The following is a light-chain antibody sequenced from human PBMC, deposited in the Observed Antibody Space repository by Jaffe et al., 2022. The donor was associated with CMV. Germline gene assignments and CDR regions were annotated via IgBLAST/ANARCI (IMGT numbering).Light chain of an antibody. CDR3: QQYNSYPWT. Sequence: DIQMTQSPSTLSASVGDRVIITCRASQSVSNWLAWYQQKPGKAPNLLIYKASRLQSGVPSRFSGTGSGTEFTLTISSLQPDDFATYFCQQYNSYPWTFGQGTKVEIK. CDR2: KAS. CDR1: QSVSNW. V-gene: IGKV1-5*03. J-gene: IGKJ1*01.